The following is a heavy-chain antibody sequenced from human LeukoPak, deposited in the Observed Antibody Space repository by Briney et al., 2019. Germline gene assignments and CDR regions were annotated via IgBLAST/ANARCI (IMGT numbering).Heavy chain of an antibody. D-gene: IGHD2-2*01. Sequence: GGSLRLSCAASGFTFSSYGMHWVRQAPGKGLEWVAVMSYDGSNKYYADSVKGRFTISRDNSKNTLYLQMNSLRAEDTAVYYCAKVACRSTHYYYYGLDVWGQGTTVTVSS. CDR1: GFTFSSYG. CDR2: MSYDGSNK. J-gene: IGHJ6*02. V-gene: IGHV3-30*18. CDR3: AKVACRSTHYYYYGLDV.